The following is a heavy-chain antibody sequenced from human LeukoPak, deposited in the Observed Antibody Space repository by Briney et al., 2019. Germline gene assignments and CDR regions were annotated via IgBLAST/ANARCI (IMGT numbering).Heavy chain of an antibody. Sequence: GGSLRLSCAASGFTFNNYAMSWVRQAPGKGLEWVSAISDNGGSTYYADSVKGRFTISRDNPKNTLYLQMNSLRAEDTAMYYCAKESYYDILTGYSHYWGQGTLVTVSS. D-gene: IGHD3-9*01. J-gene: IGHJ4*02. CDR3: AKESYYDILTGYSHY. CDR1: GFTFNNYA. CDR2: ISDNGGST. V-gene: IGHV3-23*01.